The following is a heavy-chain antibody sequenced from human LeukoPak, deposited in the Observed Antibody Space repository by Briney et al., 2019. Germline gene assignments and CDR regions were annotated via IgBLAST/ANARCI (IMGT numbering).Heavy chain of an antibody. J-gene: IGHJ4*02. CDR2: IGGRDGST. Sequence: GGSLRLSCAASGFTFSSYGMSWVRQAPGKGLEWVSAIGGRDGSTYYADSVKGRFTISRDNSKSTLYVQMNSLRAEDTAVYYCAKGHYYGSGSLDYWGQGTLVTVSS. D-gene: IGHD3-10*01. CDR3: AKGHYYGSGSLDY. CDR1: GFTFSSYG. V-gene: IGHV3-23*01.